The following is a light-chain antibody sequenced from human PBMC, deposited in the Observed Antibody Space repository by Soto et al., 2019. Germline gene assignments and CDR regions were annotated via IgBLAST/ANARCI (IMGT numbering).Light chain of an antibody. Sequence: EIVLTQSPATLSLSPGEGAALSCRASQSVSNKVIWYQQKPGQAPRLLIYAASTRATGIPARFSGSGSGTDFTLTINSLEPEGFAVYYCQHRANWPLTFGGGTRVAIK. CDR3: QHRANWPLT. CDR1: QSVSNK. J-gene: IGKJ4*01. V-gene: IGKV3-11*01. CDR2: AAS.